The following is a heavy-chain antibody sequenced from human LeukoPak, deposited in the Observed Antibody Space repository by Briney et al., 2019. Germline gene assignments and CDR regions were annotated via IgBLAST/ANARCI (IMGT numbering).Heavy chain of an antibody. Sequence: SETLSLTCTVSGGSISSYYWSWIRQPPGKGLEWIGYIYYSGSTNYNPSLKSRATISVDTSKNQFSLKLSSVTAADTAVYYCARGPPMTTVTTYYYYYMDVWGKGTTVTVSS. CDR1: GGSISSYY. CDR2: IYYSGST. CDR3: ARGPPMTTVTTYYYYYMDV. V-gene: IGHV4-59*01. D-gene: IGHD4-11*01. J-gene: IGHJ6*03.